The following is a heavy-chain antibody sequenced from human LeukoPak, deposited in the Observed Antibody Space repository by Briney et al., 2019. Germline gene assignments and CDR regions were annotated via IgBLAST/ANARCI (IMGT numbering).Heavy chain of an antibody. CDR3: ARGSPLLWFGELHEYFQH. CDR1: GYTFTSYG. Sequence: ASVKVSCKASGYTFTSYGISWVRQAPGQGLEGIGWISAYNGNTNYAQKLQGRVTMTTDTSTSTAYMELRSLRSDDTAVYYCARGSPLLWFGELHEYFQHWGQGTLVTVSS. V-gene: IGHV1-18*01. CDR2: ISAYNGNT. D-gene: IGHD3-10*01. J-gene: IGHJ1*01.